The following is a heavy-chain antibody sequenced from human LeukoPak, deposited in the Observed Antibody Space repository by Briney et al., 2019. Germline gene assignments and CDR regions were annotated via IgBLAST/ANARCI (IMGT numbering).Heavy chain of an antibody. D-gene: IGHD3-22*01. CDR1: GFTFSSYW. J-gene: IGHJ4*02. CDR2: IKQDGSEK. CDR3: AGGAFMIVSGFDY. V-gene: IGHV3-7*01. Sequence: PGGSLRLSCAASGFTFSSYWMSWVRQAPGKGLEWVANIKQDGSEKYYVDSVKGRFTISRDNAKNSLYLQMNSLRAEDTAVYYCAGGAFMIVSGFDYWGQGTLVTVSS.